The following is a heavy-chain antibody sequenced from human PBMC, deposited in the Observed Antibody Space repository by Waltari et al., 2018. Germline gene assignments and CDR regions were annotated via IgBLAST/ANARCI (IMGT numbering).Heavy chain of an antibody. D-gene: IGHD3-3*01. J-gene: IGHJ5*02. V-gene: IGHV4-34*01. CDR2: INHSGST. Sequence: QVQLQQWGAGLLKPSETLSLTCAVYGGSFSGYYWSWIRQPPGKGLEWIGEINHSGSTNYNPSLKSRVTISVDTSKNQFSLKLSSVTAADTAVYYCARKVITIFGVVTRPGFDPWGQGTLVTVSS. CDR1: GGSFSGYY. CDR3: ARKVITIFGVVTRPGFDP.